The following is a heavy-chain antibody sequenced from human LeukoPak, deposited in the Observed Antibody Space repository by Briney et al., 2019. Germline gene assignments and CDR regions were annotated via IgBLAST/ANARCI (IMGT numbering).Heavy chain of an antibody. V-gene: IGHV1-69*05. J-gene: IGHJ4*02. CDR1: GGTFSSYA. D-gene: IGHD3-22*01. CDR2: IIPIFGTA. CDR3: ARVDSSGETLFDY. Sequence: SVKVSCKASGGTFSSYAISWVRQAPGQGLEWMGGIIPIFGTANYAQKFQGRVTMTTDTSTSTAYMELRSLRSDDTAVYYCARVDSSGETLFDYWGQGTPVTVSS.